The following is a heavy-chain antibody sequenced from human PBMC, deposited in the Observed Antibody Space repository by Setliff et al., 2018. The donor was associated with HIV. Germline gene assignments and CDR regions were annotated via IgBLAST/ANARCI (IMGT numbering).Heavy chain of an antibody. CDR1: GFTFSSYA. Sequence: GGSLRLSCAASGFTFSSYAMSWVRQAPGKGLEWVSIITAGGTTYYADSVKGRFTISRDNSKSTLYLQMKSLRAEDTAVYYCAKDRGSGYYSPYDYWGQGTLVTVSS. CDR3: AKDRGSGYYSPYDY. V-gene: IGHV3-23*01. CDR2: ITAGGTT. D-gene: IGHD3-22*01. J-gene: IGHJ4*02.